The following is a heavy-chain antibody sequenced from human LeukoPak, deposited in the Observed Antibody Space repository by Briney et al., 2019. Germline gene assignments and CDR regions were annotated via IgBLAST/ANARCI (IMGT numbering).Heavy chain of an antibody. V-gene: IGHV1-46*01. D-gene: IGHD2-8*01. CDR2: IDPSGGNT. CDR1: GYTFTSYY. J-gene: IGHJ4*02. Sequence: ASVKVSCKASGYTFTSYYMHWVRQAPGQGLEWMGIIDPSGGNTNYAQKFQGRVTMTRDTSTSTVYMELNSLRSEDTAVYYCAKGNGYIGYWGQGTLVTVSS. CDR3: AKGNGYIGY.